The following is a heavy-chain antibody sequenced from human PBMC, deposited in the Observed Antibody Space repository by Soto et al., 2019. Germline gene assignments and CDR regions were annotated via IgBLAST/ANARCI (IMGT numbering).Heavy chain of an antibody. Sequence: EVQLLESGGGLVQPGGSLRLSCAASGFTFSSYAMSWVRQAPGKGLEWVSAISGSGGSTYYADSVKGRFTISRDNSKNTLYLQMNSLRAEDTAVYYCAKDCKRSTVRGFGSGYGMDVWGQGTTVTVSS. V-gene: IGHV3-23*01. CDR1: GFTFSSYA. CDR2: ISGSGGST. J-gene: IGHJ6*02. CDR3: AKDCKRSTVRGFGSGYGMDV. D-gene: IGHD4-4*01.